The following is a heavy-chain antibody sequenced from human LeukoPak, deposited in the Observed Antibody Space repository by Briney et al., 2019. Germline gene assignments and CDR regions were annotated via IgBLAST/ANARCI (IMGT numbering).Heavy chain of an antibody. J-gene: IGHJ4*02. V-gene: IGHV1-18*01. D-gene: IGHD4/OR15-4a*01. CDR3: ARRAGAYSHPYDY. CDR1: GYTFFNYG. CDR2: ISGYNGNT. Sequence: ASVKVSCKASGYTFFNYGINWVRQAPGQGLEWMGWISGYNGNTNYAQKFQGRVTMTTDTSTSTAYMELRSLRSDDTAVYYCARRAGAYSHPYDYWGQGTLVTVSS.